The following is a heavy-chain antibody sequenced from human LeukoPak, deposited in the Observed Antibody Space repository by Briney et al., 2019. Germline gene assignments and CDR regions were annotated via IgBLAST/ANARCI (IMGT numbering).Heavy chain of an antibody. V-gene: IGHV3-23*01. CDR3: AKSQEDDSSGYYYSNFDY. CDR2: NSGSGDAT. CDR1: GFTFSTYA. J-gene: IGHJ4*02. D-gene: IGHD3-22*01. Sequence: GGSLRLSCAASGFTFSTYAMSWVRQAPGKGLEWVSANSGSGDATYYADSVKGRFTISRDKSTNTLYLQMNSLRVEDTALYYCAKSQEDDSSGYYYSNFDYWGQGTLVTVSS.